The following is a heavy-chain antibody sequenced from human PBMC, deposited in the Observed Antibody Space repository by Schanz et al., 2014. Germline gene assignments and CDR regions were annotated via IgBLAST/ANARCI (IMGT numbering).Heavy chain of an antibody. CDR1: GFTFSNYW. V-gene: IGHV3-74*01. CDR3: ARLDPYCRSGTCSRAFDF. J-gene: IGHJ4*02. D-gene: IGHD2-15*01. CDR2: INGDGSRT. Sequence: EVQLVESGGGLVQPGGSLRLSCAASGFTFSNYWMHWVRQAPGKGLVWVSRINGDGSRTAYADSVKGRFTISRDSSKNTLFLQMNSLRTEDTAVYYCARLDPYCRSGTCSRAFDFWGQGTLVTVSS.